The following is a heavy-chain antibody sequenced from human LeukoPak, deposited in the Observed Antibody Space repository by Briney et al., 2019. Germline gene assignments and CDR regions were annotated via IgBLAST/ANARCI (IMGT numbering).Heavy chain of an antibody. CDR1: GFIFSSYS. J-gene: IGHJ3*02. Sequence: GGSLRLSCAASGFIFSSYSMNWVRQAPGKGLEWVSYINTNGFTTSYADSVKGRFTISRDNAKNSLYLEMNSLRGEDSAVYYCAREGFYGAFDIWGQTTMVTVSS. D-gene: IGHD3-10*01. V-gene: IGHV3-48*01. CDR3: AREGFYGAFDI. CDR2: INTNGFTT.